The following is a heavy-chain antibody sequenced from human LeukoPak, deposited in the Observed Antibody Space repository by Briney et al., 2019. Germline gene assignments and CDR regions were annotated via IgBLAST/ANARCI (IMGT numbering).Heavy chain of an antibody. CDR1: GGSISSSSYY. V-gene: IGHV4-61*02. CDR2: IYTSGST. D-gene: IGHD3-3*01. CDR3: ARENYDSNYFDY. Sequence: PSETLSLTCTVSGGSISSSSYYWGWIRQPPGKGLEWIGRIYTSGSTNYNPSLKSRVTISVDTSKNQFSLKLSSVTAADTAVYYCARENYDSNYFDYWGQGTLVTVSS. J-gene: IGHJ4*02.